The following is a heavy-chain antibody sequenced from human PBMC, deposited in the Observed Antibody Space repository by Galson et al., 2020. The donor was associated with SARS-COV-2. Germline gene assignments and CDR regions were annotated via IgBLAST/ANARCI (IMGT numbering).Heavy chain of an antibody. J-gene: IGHJ5*02. V-gene: IGHV3-23*01. CDR3: AKDSGYYYGSGPDNWFDP. Sequence: GESLKISCAASGFTFSSYAMSWVRQAPGKGLEWVSAISGSGGSTYYADSVKGRFTISRDNSKNTLYLQMNSLRAEDTAVYYCAKDSGYYYGSGPDNWFDPWGQGTLVTVSS. CDR1: GFTFSSYA. D-gene: IGHD3-10*01. CDR2: ISGSGGST.